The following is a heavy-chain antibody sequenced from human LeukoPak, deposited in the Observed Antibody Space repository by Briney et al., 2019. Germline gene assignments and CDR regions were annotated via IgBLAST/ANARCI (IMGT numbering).Heavy chain of an antibody. CDR3: ARYAGYSSGWDYYYGLDV. J-gene: IGHJ6*04. V-gene: IGHV3-48*03. CDR2: ISGGGGSTI. Sequence: PGGSLRLSCAASGFTFSNYEMNWVREAPGGGLEWISYISGGGGSTIYYADSVKGRFTISRDDAKSSLFLQMNSLIAADTAVYYCARYAGYSSGWDYYYGLDVGGKGTTVTVSS. CDR1: GFTFSNYE. D-gene: IGHD6-19*01.